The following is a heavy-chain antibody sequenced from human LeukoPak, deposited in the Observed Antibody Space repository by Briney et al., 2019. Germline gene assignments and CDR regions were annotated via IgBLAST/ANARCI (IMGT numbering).Heavy chain of an antibody. CDR1: GFSFSAYA. CDR3: AKRADDFWSGHTVDY. Sequence: GGSLRLSCAASGFSFSAYAMAWARQAPGKGLEWVSAISDSGTNTYYADSVKGRFTISRDNSKNTLYLQMNSLRAEDTAVYYCAKRADDFWSGHTVDYWGQGTLVTVSS. D-gene: IGHD3-3*01. J-gene: IGHJ4*02. V-gene: IGHV3-23*01. CDR2: ISDSGTNT.